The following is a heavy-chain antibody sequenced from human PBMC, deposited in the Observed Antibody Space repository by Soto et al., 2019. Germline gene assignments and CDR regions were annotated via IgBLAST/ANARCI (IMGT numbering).Heavy chain of an antibody. CDR1: GFTFSSYG. CDR3: ARDGLVVEVATACDI. Sequence: QVQLVESGGGVVQPGRSLTLSCAASGFTFSSYGMHWVRQAPGKGLEWVAVIGYDGSKKYYADSVKGRFTISRDTSKNTLYLQMNSLRVEDTAVYYCARDGLVVEVATACDIWGQGTMVTVSS. J-gene: IGHJ3*02. D-gene: IGHD2-15*01. V-gene: IGHV3-33*01. CDR2: IGYDGSKK.